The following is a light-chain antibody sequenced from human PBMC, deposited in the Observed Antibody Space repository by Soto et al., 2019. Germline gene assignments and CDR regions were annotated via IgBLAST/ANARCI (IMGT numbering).Light chain of an antibody. J-gene: IGLJ3*02. CDR3: TSYTTSSPYLV. V-gene: IGLV2-14*03. Sequence: QSALTQPASVSGSPGQSITISCTGTSSDVGYYNYVSWYQQHPGKAPKLMIYDVNNRSSGVSNRFSGSKSGNTASLTISGLQAEDEADYYCTSYTTSSPYLVFGGGTKLTVL. CDR1: SSDVGYYNY. CDR2: DVN.